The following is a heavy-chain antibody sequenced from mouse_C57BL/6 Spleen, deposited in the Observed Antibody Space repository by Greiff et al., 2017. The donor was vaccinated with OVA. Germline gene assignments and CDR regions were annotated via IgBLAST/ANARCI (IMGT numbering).Heavy chain of an antibody. CDR3: ARRFYDGPEAWFAY. V-gene: IGHV5-6*02. CDR2: ISSGGSYT. Sequence: EVKVVESGGDLVKPGGSLKLSCAASGFTFSSYGMSWVRQTPDKRLEWVATISSGGSYTYYPDRVKGRFTISRDNAKNTLYLQMSSLKSEDTAMYYCARRFYDGPEAWFAYWGQGTLVTVSA. J-gene: IGHJ3*01. CDR1: GFTFSSYG. D-gene: IGHD2-3*01.